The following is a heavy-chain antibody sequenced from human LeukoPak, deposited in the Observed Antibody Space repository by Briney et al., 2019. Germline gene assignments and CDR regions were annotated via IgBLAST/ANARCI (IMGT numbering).Heavy chain of an antibody. CDR1: GGSISSGGYS. CDR2: IYHSGST. J-gene: IGHJ5*02. CDR3: ARITSESVCSGGSCLTPWFDP. Sequence: ASETLSLTCTVPGGSISSGGYSWSWIRQPPGKGLEWIGYIYHSGSTYYNPSLKSRVTISVDMSKNQFSLKLSSVTAADTAVYYSARITSESVCSGGSCLTPWFDPWGQGTLVTVSS. D-gene: IGHD2-15*01. V-gene: IGHV4-30-2*01.